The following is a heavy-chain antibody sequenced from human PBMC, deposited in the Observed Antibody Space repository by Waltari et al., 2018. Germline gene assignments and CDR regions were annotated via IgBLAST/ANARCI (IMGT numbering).Heavy chain of an antibody. V-gene: IGHV3-15*01. Sequence: EVQLVESGGGLVKPGGSLRLSCAASGFPFTEAWMSWVRQGPGRGREWVGRIKAKRDVETKQYAAPVRGRFTISRDDSKSTLYLEMNSLKTEDTGVYYCTRMVQLWLRYFDYWGQGALVTVSS. CDR2: IKAKRDVETK. D-gene: IGHD5-18*01. J-gene: IGHJ4*02. CDR3: TRMVQLWLRYFDY. CDR1: GFPFTEAW.